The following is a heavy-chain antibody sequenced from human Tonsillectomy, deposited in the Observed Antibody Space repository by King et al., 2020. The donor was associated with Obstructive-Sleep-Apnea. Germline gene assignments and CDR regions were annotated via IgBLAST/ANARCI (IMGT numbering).Heavy chain of an antibody. CDR3: ARAGNYDTSGYIFGY. CDR2: IYYSGGT. Sequence: QLQESGPGLVKPSETLSLTCSVSGGSISSYYWNWIRQPPGKGLEWIGDIYYSGGTNYNPSLKSRVTILVDTSKNQFFLKLSSVTAADTAVYYCARAGNYDTSGYIFGYWGQGTLVTVSS. J-gene: IGHJ4*02. D-gene: IGHD3-22*01. V-gene: IGHV4-59*01. CDR1: GGSISSYY.